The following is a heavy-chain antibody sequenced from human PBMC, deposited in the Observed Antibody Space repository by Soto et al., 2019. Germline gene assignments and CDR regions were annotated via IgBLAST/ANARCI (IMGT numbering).Heavy chain of an antibody. V-gene: IGHV1-18*01. D-gene: IGHD5-18*01. Sequence: GASVKVSCKASGYTFTSSGFSWVRQAPGQGLEWMAWISAYNGETHYAQKFQGRVTMTTDTSTNTAYMELRSLRSEDTAVYYCAQGARGNGPYIYFDPWGQGTPDTVSS. CDR3: AQGARGNGPYIYFDP. CDR1: GYTFTSSG. CDR2: ISAYNGET. J-gene: IGHJ5*02.